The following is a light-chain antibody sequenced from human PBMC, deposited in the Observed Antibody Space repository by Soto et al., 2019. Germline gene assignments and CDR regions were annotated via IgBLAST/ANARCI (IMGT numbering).Light chain of an antibody. Sequence: EIVLTQSPGSLSLSPRERATLSWRASQTFSNSFLSWFQQIPGQAPRLLIYGASMRATGIPDRFSGSGSGTDFTLTISRLEPEDSAVYYCQQCGSSSTFGQGTRLEIK. CDR1: QTFSNSF. CDR2: GAS. CDR3: QQCGSSST. V-gene: IGKV3-20*01. J-gene: IGKJ5*01.